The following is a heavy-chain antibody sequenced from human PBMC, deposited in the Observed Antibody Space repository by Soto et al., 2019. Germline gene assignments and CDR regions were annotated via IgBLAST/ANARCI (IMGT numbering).Heavy chain of an antibody. J-gene: IGHJ4*02. D-gene: IGHD3-10*01. Sequence: GASVKVSCKASGYTFTSYDINWVRQATGQGLEWMGWMNPNSSNTGYAQKFQGRATMTRNTSISTAYMELSSLRSEDTAVYYCARGGEEWPGPGYWGQGTLVTVSS. CDR2: MNPNSSNT. CDR1: GYTFTSYD. V-gene: IGHV1-8*01. CDR3: ARGGEEWPGPGY.